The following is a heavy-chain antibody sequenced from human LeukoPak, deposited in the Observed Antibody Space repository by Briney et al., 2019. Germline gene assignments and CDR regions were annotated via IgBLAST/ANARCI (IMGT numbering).Heavy chain of an antibody. J-gene: IGHJ4*02. CDR2: IFYSGST. D-gene: IGHD1-26*01. V-gene: IGHV4-59*08. Sequence: SETLSLTCTVSGGSISNYYWSWIRQPPGKGQEWIGYIFYSGSTNYNPSLKSRVTMSVDTSKNQFSLKLSSVTAADTAVYYCARHAGVYSGGYLDYWGQGTQVTVSS. CDR1: GGSISNYY. CDR3: ARHAGVYSGGYLDY.